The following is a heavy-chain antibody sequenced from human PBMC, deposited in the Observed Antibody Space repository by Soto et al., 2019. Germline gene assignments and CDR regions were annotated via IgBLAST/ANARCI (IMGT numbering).Heavy chain of an antibody. J-gene: IGHJ4*02. CDR3: ARVTPPPFIAARGTFDY. V-gene: IGHV3-21*01. CDR1: GFTFSSYS. D-gene: IGHD6-6*01. CDR2: ISSSSSYI. Sequence: PGGSLRLSCAASGFTFSSYSMNWVRQAPGKELEWVSSISSSSSYIYYADSVKGRFTISRDNAKNSLYLQMNSLRAEDTAVYYCARVTPPPFIAARGTFDYWGQGTLVTVSS.